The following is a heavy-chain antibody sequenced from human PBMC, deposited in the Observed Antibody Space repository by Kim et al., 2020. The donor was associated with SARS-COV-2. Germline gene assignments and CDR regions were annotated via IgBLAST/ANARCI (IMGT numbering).Heavy chain of an antibody. J-gene: IGHJ4*02. CDR3: ARVAHCSSTSCSFFDY. CDR1: GGSISSGGYY. D-gene: IGHD2-2*01. Sequence: SETLSLTCTVSGGSISSGGYYWSWIRQHPGKGLEWIGYIYYSGSTYYNPSLKSRVTISVDTSKNQFSLKLSSVTAADTAVYYCARVAHCSSTSCSFFDYWGQGTLVTVSS. V-gene: IGHV4-31*03. CDR2: IYYSGST.